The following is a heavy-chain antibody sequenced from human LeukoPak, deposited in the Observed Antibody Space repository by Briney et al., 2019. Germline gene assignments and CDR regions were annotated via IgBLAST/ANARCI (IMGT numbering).Heavy chain of an antibody. CDR1: GYTFTGYY. CDR2: INPNSGGT. J-gene: IGHJ3*02. CDR3: ATLTLGYCSSTSCHDAFDI. Sequence: ASVKVSCKASGYTFTGYYMHWVRQAPGQGLEWMGWINPNSGGTNYAQKFQGRVTITRDTSISTAYMELSRLRSDDTAVYYCATLTLGYCSSTSCHDAFDIWGQGTMVTVSS. D-gene: IGHD2-2*01. V-gene: IGHV1-2*02.